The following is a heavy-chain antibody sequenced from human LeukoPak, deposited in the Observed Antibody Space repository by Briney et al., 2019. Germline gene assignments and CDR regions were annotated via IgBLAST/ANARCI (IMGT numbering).Heavy chain of an antibody. CDR2: TRNKANSYTT. CDR1: GFTFSDHH. Sequence: GGSLRLSCAASGFTFSDHHMDWVRQAPGKGLEWVGRTRNKANSYTTEYAASVKGRFTISRDDSKNSLYLQMNSLRAEDTAAYYCAISRGAAGTVDAFDIWGQGTMVTVSS. V-gene: IGHV3-72*01. CDR3: AISRGAAGTVDAFDI. D-gene: IGHD6-13*01. J-gene: IGHJ3*02.